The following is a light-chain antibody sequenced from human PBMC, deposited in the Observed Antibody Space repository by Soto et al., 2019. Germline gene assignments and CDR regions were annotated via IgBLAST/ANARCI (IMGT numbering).Light chain of an antibody. J-gene: IGLJ2*01. Sequence: QSVLTQPPSLSGAPGQRVTISCTGSSSNIGAGYDVHWYQQLPGTAPKLLIYGNSNRPSGVPDRFSGSKSGTSASLAITGLQAEDEADYYCQSYDSSLRVFGGGTKLTVL. V-gene: IGLV1-40*01. CDR1: SSNIGAGYD. CDR2: GNS. CDR3: QSYDSSLRV.